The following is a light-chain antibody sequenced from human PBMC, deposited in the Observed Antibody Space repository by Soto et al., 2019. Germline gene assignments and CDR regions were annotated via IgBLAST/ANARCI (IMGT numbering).Light chain of an antibody. V-gene: IGKV3-20*01. J-gene: IGKJ2*03. CDR2: SAS. CDR1: QSVTSNY. Sequence: EIVLTQSPGTLSLSPGEGATLSCRASQSVTSNYLAWYQHKPGQAPRLLIYSASSRAAGIPDRFSGSGTGTDFTLTISRLEPEDFAVYYCRQYGYGRDSFGQGTKLEIK. CDR3: RQYGYGRDS.